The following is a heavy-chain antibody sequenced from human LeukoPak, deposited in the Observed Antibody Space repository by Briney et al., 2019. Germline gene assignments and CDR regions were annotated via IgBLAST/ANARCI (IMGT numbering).Heavy chain of an antibody. Sequence: GGSLRLSCAASGFTVSSNYMSWVRQAPGKGLEWVSVIYSGGSTYYADSVKGRFTISRDNSKNTLYLQMNSLRAEDTAVYYCARRGNYYDSSGYRDYWGQGTLVTVSS. CDR3: ARRGNYYDSSGYRDY. D-gene: IGHD3-22*01. V-gene: IGHV3-66*04. J-gene: IGHJ4*02. CDR1: GFTVSSNY. CDR2: IYSGGST.